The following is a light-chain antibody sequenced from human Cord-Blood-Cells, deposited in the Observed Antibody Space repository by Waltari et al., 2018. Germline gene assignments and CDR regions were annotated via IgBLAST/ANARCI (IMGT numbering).Light chain of an antibody. CDR3: QQANRFPFT. J-gene: IGKJ3*01. CDR1: QGISSW. Sequence: EIQMPQSPTSVSATVGDRVNITCRGSQGISSWLAWYQQKPRKAPKLLFYAATILQSGVQSRFSGIGAGTDFPLTICMRQPEDFATYYCQQANRFPFTFGPGTKVDIK. V-gene: IGKV1-12*01. CDR2: AAT.